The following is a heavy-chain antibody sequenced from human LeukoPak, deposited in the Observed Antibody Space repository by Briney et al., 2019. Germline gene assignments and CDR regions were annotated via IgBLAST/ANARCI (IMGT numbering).Heavy chain of an antibody. Sequence: SETLSLTCTVSGGSIISYYWSWIRQPPGKGLEWIGYIYYSGSTNYNPSLKSRVTISVDTSKNQFSLKLSSVTAADTAVYYCARGYCSGGSCYSWYYYYGMDAWGQGTTVTVSS. CDR2: IYYSGST. CDR3: ARGYCSGGSCYSWYYYYGMDA. CDR1: GGSIISYY. D-gene: IGHD2-15*01. V-gene: IGHV4-59*01. J-gene: IGHJ6*02.